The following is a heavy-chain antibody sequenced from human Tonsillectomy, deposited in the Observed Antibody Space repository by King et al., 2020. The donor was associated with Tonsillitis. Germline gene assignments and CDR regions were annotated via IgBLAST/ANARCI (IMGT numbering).Heavy chain of an antibody. Sequence: QLQESGPGLVKPSGTLSLTCAVSGGSISSSNWWSWVRQPPGKGLEWIGEIYHSWSTNYNPSLKSRVPISVDKSKNQCSLKLSSVTAADTAVYYCARVFSSSPSSFDIWGQGTMVTVSS. V-gene: IGHV4-4*02. CDR1: GGSISSSNW. CDR2: IYHSWST. J-gene: IGHJ3*02. D-gene: IGHD6-13*01. CDR3: ARVFSSSPSSFDI.